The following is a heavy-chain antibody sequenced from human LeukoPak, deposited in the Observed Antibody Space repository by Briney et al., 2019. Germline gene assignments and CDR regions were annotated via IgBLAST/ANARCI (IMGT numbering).Heavy chain of an antibody. CDR3: ARGERRNYYYMDV. Sequence: SETLSLTCTVSGCSISSSSYYWGWIRQPPGKGLEWIGSIYYSGSTYYNPSLKSRVTISVDTSKNQFSLKLSSVTAADTALYYCARGERRNYYYMDVWGKGTSVTVSS. CDR2: IYYSGST. V-gene: IGHV4-39*07. D-gene: IGHD1-1*01. CDR1: GCSISSSSYY. J-gene: IGHJ6*03.